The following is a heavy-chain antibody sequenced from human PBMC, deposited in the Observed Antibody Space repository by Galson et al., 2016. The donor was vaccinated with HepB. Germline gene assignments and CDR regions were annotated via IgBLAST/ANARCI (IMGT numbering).Heavy chain of an antibody. Sequence: SETLSLTCAVYGGSFSGSYWSWIRQPPGKGLEWIGEINVSGSTNYNPSLKSRVTISGDTSKNQFSLRLSSVTAADTAVYYCARDHLPARYASGTYRYWGQGTLVTVSS. CDR2: INVSGST. CDR1: GGSFSGSY. CDR3: ARDHLPARYASGTYRY. V-gene: IGHV4-34*01. D-gene: IGHD3-10*01. J-gene: IGHJ4*02.